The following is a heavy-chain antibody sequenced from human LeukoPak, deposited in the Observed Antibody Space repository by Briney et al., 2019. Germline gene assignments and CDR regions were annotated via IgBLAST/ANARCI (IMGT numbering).Heavy chain of an antibody. CDR3: ASGSSYDSSGRGFDY. V-gene: IGHV1-2*02. CDR2: INPNSGGT. Sequence: ASVKVSCKASGYTFTGYYMHWVRQAPGQGLEWMGWINPNSGGTNYAQKFQGRVTMTRDTSSSTAYMELSSLRFDDTAVYYCASGSSYDSSGRGFDYWGQGTLVTVSS. D-gene: IGHD3-22*01. CDR1: GYTFTGYY. J-gene: IGHJ4*02.